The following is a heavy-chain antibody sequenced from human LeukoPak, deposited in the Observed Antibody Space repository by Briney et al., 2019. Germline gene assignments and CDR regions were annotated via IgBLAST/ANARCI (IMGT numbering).Heavy chain of an antibody. J-gene: IGHJ6*02. Sequence: ASVKVSCKASGYTFTGYYMHWVRQAPGQGLEWMGWINPNSGGTNYAQKFQGRVTMTRDTSISTAYMELSRLRSDDTAVYYCARFLTGYLYYYYYGMDVWGQGTTVTVSS. CDR1: GYTFTGYY. D-gene: IGHD3-9*01. CDR2: INPNSGGT. CDR3: ARFLTGYLYYYYYGMDV. V-gene: IGHV1-2*02.